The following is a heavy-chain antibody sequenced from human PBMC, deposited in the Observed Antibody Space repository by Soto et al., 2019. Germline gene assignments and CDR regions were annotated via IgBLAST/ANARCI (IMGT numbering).Heavy chain of an antibody. CDR3: ARGFGGSWYYFDY. D-gene: IGHD2-15*01. V-gene: IGHV1-8*01. CDR1: GYSFTNND. Sequence: ASVKVTCKASGYSFTNNDVTWVRQATGKGLEWMGWMNPGSGDTGYAQKFQGRVTMTRDISIATAYMELNSLRSDDTAICYCARGFGGSWYYFDYWGQGTLVTVSS. J-gene: IGHJ4*02. CDR2: MNPGSGDT.